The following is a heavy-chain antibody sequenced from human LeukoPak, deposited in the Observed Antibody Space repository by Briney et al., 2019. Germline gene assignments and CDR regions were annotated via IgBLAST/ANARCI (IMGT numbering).Heavy chain of an antibody. Sequence: SETLSLTCTVSGGSIRSSNNYWGWIRQPPGKGLEWIGGIHYSGSTYYYPSLKSRVTISVDTSKNQFSLKLSSVAAADTAVYYCARGRRDGYNLKYFDYWGQGTLVTVSS. CDR2: IHYSGST. CDR3: ARGRRDGYNLKYFDY. D-gene: IGHD5-24*01. V-gene: IGHV4-39*01. J-gene: IGHJ4*02. CDR1: GGSIRSSNNY.